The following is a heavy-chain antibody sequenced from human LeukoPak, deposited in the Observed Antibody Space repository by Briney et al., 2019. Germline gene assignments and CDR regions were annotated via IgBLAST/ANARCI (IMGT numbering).Heavy chain of an antibody. Sequence: PSETLSLTCTVSGGSISSSGFYWGWNRQSPGKGLEWVGSKYYSGNTTYTPSLTGRVTMSVDTSKNQFSLKVSSVTAADTAVYYCARRRPYGDWRAYDIWGQGTMVTVSS. CDR1: GGSISSSGFY. V-gene: IGHV4-39*01. CDR2: KYYSGNT. J-gene: IGHJ3*02. D-gene: IGHD4-17*01. CDR3: ARRRPYGDWRAYDI.